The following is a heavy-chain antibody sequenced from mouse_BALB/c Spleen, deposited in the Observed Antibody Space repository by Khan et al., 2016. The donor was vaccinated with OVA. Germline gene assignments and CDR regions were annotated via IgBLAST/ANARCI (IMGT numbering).Heavy chain of an antibody. CDR3: AGGGKFDY. CDR2: ISSYYGVP. J-gene: IGHJ3*01. D-gene: IGHD1-1*02. Sequence: QVRLQQSGAELVRPGVSLKISCKGSGYTFTDYAMHWVKQSHAKSLEWIGVISSYYGVPYYNQKFKGKSTMTVDRSSSTAYLELARLTSEDSAFWYGAGGGKFDYWGQGTLVTVS. V-gene: IGHV1S137*01. CDR1: GYTFTDYA.